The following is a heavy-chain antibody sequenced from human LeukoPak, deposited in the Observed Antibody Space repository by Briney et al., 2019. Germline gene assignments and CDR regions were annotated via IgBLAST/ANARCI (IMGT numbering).Heavy chain of an antibody. Sequence: ASVKVSCKASGYTFTSYYMHWVRQAPGQGLEWMGWINPNSGGTNYAQKFQGWVTMTRDTSISTAYMELSRLRSDDTAVYYCARESDSSGYYFDYWGQGTLVTVSS. CDR1: GYTFTSYY. D-gene: IGHD3-22*01. J-gene: IGHJ4*02. CDR2: INPNSGGT. CDR3: ARESDSSGYYFDY. V-gene: IGHV1-2*04.